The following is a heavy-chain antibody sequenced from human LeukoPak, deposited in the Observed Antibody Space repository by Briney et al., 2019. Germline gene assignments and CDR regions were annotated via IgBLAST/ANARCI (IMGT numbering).Heavy chain of an antibody. CDR2: IKQDGSEK. CDR1: GFTFSSSW. J-gene: IGHJ4*02. Sequence: GGSLRLSCAASGFTFSSSWMSWVRQAPGKGLEWVANIKQDGSEKYYVDSVKGRFTISRDNAKNSLYLQMNSLRAEDTAVYYCARGYSSSSWGYWGQGTLVTVSS. CDR3: ARGYSSSSWGY. V-gene: IGHV3-7*01. D-gene: IGHD6-6*01.